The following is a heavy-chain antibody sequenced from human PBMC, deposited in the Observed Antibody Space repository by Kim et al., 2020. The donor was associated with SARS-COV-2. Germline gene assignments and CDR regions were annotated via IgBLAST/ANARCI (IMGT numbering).Heavy chain of an antibody. V-gene: IGHV3-30*02. D-gene: IGHD3-16*02. CDR3: AEILSVISSTPTFDY. Sequence: DPTKGRFTRSRDNSKSALYLQMNSLRAEDTAVYYCAEILSVISSTPTFDYWGQGTLVTVSS. J-gene: IGHJ4*02.